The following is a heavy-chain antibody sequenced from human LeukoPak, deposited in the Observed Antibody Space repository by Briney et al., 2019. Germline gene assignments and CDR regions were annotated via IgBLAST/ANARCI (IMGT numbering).Heavy chain of an antibody. CDR2: INHSGST. D-gene: IGHD3-10*01. V-gene: IGHV4-34*01. J-gene: IGHJ4*02. Sequence: SETLSLTCAVYGGSFSGYYWTWIRQPPGKGLEWIGEINHSGSTNYNPSLKSRVTISVDTSKNQFSLKLSSVTAADTAVYYCARGGPYGSGSHYKALGSFFDSWGQGTLVTVSS. CDR1: GGSFSGYY. CDR3: ARGGPYGSGSHYKALGSFFDS.